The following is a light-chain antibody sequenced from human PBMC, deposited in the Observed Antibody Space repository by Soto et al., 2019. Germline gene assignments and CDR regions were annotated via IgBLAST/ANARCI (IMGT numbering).Light chain of an antibody. CDR2: KAS. J-gene: IGKJ4*01. CDR1: QSSSSW. CDR3: QQYNSYSPLT. Sequence: DIQMNQSPSTLSGSVGDRVAITGGASQSSSSWLAWYQQKPGKAPKLLIYKASGLESGVPSRFSGSGSGTDFTLTISSLQPDDFATYYCQQYNSYSPLTFGGGTKVDIK. V-gene: IGKV1-5*03.